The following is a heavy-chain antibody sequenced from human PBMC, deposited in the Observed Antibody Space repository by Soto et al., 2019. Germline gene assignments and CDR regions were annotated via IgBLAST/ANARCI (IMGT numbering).Heavy chain of an antibody. D-gene: IGHD1-26*01. V-gene: IGHV4-34*01. CDR2: INHSGST. CDR1: GGSFSGYY. J-gene: IGHJ6*02. Sequence: SETLSLTCAVYGGSFSGYYWSWIRQPPGKGLEWIGEINHSGSTNYNPSLKSRVTISVDTSKNQFSLKLSSVTAADTAVYYCARGGDELLHYYYYGMDVWGQGTTVTVSS. CDR3: ARGGDELLHYYYYGMDV.